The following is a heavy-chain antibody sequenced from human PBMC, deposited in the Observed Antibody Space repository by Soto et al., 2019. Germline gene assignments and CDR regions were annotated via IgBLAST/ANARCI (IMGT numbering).Heavy chain of an antibody. V-gene: IGHV3-23*01. CDR2: ISGSGGST. D-gene: IGHD3-10*01. Sequence: EVQLLESGGGLVQPGGSLRLSCAASGFTFSSYAMSWVRQAPGKGLEWVSAISGSGGSTYYADSVKGRFTISRDNSKNTLYLQRNSLRAEDTAVYYCAKDLGGSGGSGELGGMDVWGQGTTVTVSS. CDR1: GFTFSSYA. J-gene: IGHJ6*02. CDR3: AKDLGGSGGSGELGGMDV.